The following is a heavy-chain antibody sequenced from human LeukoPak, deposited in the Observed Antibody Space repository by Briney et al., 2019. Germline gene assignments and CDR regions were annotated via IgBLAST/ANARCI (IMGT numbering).Heavy chain of an antibody. CDR3: VWELRSFDY. D-gene: IGHD3-16*01. CDR2: ISAYNGNT. J-gene: IGHJ4*02. Sequence: ASVKVSCKASGYTFTSYDISWVRQASGQGLEWMGWISAYNGNTNYAQKLQGRVTMTTDTSTSTAYMELRSLRSDDTAVYYCVWELRSFDYWGQGTLVTVSS. V-gene: IGHV1-18*01. CDR1: GYTFTSYD.